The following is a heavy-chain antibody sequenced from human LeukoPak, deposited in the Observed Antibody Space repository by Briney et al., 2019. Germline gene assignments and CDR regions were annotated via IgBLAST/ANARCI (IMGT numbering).Heavy chain of an antibody. CDR3: ARARSCGGSCYFYY. CDR1: GYSISSGYY. V-gene: IGHV4-38-2*02. Sequence: SETLSLTCTVSGYSISSGYYWGWIRQPPGKGLEWIGSIYHSGSTYYNPSLKSRVTISVDTSKNQFSLKLSSVTAADTAVYYCARARSCGGSCYFYYWGQGTLVTVSS. D-gene: IGHD2-15*01. CDR2: IYHSGST. J-gene: IGHJ4*02.